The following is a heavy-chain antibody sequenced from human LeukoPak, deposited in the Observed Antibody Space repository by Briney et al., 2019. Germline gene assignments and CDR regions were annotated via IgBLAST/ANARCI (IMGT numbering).Heavy chain of an antibody. V-gene: IGHV1-2*02. J-gene: IGHJ6*02. D-gene: IGHD3-3*01. CDR3: ARDPPRDFGVATYGMDV. CDR2: INPNSGGT. CDR1: GGTFSSYA. Sequence: GSSVKVSCKASGGTFSSYAINWVQQAPGQGLEWMGWINPNSGGTNYAQKFQGRVTMTRDTSISTAYMELSRLRSDDTAVYYCARDPPRDFGVATYGMDVWGQGTTVTVSS.